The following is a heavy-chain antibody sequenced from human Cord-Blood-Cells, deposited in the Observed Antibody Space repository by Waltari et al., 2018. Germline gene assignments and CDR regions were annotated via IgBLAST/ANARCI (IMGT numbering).Heavy chain of an antibody. CDR2: INHSGST. CDR3: ARPKNPTVTDAFDI. J-gene: IGHJ3*02. CDR1: GGSFMGYY. Sequence: QVQLQQWGAGLLKPSETLSLTCAVYGGSFMGYYWSWIRTPPGKGLEWIGEINHSGSTNYNPSLKSRVTISVDTSKNQFSLKLSSVTAADTAVYYCARPKNPTVTDAFDIWGQGTMVTVSS. D-gene: IGHD4-17*01. V-gene: IGHV4-34*01.